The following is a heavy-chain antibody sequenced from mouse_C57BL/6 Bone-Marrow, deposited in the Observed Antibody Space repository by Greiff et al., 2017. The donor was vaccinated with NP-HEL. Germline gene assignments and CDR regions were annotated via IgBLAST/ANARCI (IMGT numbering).Heavy chain of an antibody. CDR2: IDPSDSYT. V-gene: IGHV1-69*01. D-gene: IGHD2-4*01. CDR3: ARERLRRAWFAY. Sequence: VKVVESGAELVMPGASVKLSCKASGYTFTSYWMHWVKQRPGQGLEWIGEIDPSDSYTNYNQKFKGKSTLTVDKSSSTAYMQLSSLTSEDSAVYYCARERLRRAWFAYWGQGTLVTVSA. CDR1: GYTFTSYW. J-gene: IGHJ3*01.